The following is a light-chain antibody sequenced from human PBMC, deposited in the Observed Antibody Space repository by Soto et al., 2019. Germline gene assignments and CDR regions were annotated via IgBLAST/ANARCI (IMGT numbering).Light chain of an antibody. V-gene: IGKV3-20*01. CDR1: QSFSSNY. Sequence: IVLTQSPGTLSLSPGERATLSCRPSQSFSSNYLAWYQQKPGQAPRILIYGASNRATGIPDRFSGSVSGTDLTITISRLEPEDVAVYDGHQYGSSPTTLGQGTKVDIK. J-gene: IGKJ1*01. CDR3: HQYGSSPTT. CDR2: GAS.